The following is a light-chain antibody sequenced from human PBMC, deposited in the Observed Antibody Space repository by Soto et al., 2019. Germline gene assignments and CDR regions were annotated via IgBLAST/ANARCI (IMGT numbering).Light chain of an antibody. Sequence: EIVLTQSPPTLSLSPGESAALSCRVSQTISTYLAWYQQKPGQAPRLLIYDASTRATGIPARFSGSGSGTDFTLTISSLEPEDFAVYYCQQRNNWPPSITFGPGTRLEIK. CDR2: DAS. J-gene: IGKJ5*01. CDR3: QQRNNWPPSIT. V-gene: IGKV3-11*01. CDR1: QTISTY.